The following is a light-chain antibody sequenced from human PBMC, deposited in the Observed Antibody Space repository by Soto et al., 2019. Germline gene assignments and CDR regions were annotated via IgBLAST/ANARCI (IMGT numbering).Light chain of an antibody. CDR2: DSS. J-gene: IGKJ4*01. CDR3: QQYGDSPRGT. CDR1: QTVSSNY. V-gene: IGKV3D-20*01. Sequence: EVVLTQSPASLSLSPGERATLSCGASQTVSSNYLAWYQQKRGLAPRLLIYDSSTRATGVPDRFRGSGSGTDFTLTINSLEPEESAVYYCQQYGDSPRGTFGGGTKVEIK.